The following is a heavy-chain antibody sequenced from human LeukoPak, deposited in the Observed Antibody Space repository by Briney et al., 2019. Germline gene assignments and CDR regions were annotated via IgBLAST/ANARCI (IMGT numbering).Heavy chain of an antibody. CDR2: INGDGRNI. CDR3: AKDLPAAYFDY. Sequence: PGGSLRLSCVASGFTFSSYWMHWVRQDPRKGLVWVSRINGDGRNINYADSVRGRFTISRDNAKNTLYLQMNTPRVEDTAVYHCAKDLPAAYFDYWGQGTLVTVSS. D-gene: IGHD2-2*01. CDR1: GFTFSSYW. V-gene: IGHV3-74*01. J-gene: IGHJ4*02.